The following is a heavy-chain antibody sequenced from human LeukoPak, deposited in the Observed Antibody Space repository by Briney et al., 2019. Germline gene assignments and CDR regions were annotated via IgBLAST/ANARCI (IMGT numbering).Heavy chain of an antibody. Sequence: GGFLRLSCAVSGFTLSDHYMDWVRQAPGKGLEWVGRSRNKANRHTTEYAASLKDRFSISRDDSKNSLYLQMNNLKTEDTAVYYCTRYELATDAFDIWGQGTIVTVSS. J-gene: IGHJ3*02. CDR1: GFTLSDHY. V-gene: IGHV3-72*01. D-gene: IGHD1-7*01. CDR2: SRNKANRHTT. CDR3: TRYELATDAFDI.